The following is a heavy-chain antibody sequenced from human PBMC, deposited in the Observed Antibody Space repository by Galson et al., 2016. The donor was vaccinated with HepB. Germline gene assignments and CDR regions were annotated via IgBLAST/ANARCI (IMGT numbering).Heavy chain of an antibody. Sequence: SLRLSCAASGFTFSSYAMNWVRQAPGKGLEWVSYISSSSGSIYYTDSVKGRFTISRDNAKNSLYLQMNSLRAEDTAVYYCASGLRAYWGQGTLVTVSS. CDR3: ASGLRAY. V-gene: IGHV3-48*01. J-gene: IGHJ4*02. CDR1: GFTFSSYA. D-gene: IGHD4-17*01. CDR2: ISSSSGSI.